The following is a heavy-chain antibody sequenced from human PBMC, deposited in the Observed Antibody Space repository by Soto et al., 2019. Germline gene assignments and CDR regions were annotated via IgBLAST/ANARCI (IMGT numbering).Heavy chain of an antibody. D-gene: IGHD2-8*02. V-gene: IGHV1-18*04. CDR3: AATGGHYFGLDV. CDR1: ANTFTYYG. J-gene: IGHJ6*02. Sequence: QAQLGQSGSEVKRTGASVKVSCKSSANTFTYYGSNWVRQTPGQGLAWLGWISGYNAKTRDAPKFQDRFTMTADTSTTTACLEVRSLTSDDSGTYFGAATGGHYFGLDVWGQGTTVTVSS. CDR2: ISGYNAKT.